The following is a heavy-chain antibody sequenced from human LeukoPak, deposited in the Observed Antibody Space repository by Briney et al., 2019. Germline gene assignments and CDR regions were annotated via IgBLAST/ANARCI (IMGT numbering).Heavy chain of an antibody. J-gene: IGHJ6*03. CDR3: AREYSSGWYSAYYYYMDV. Sequence: SETLSLTCTVSGGSISSYYWSWIRQPAGKGLEWIGRIYTTGSTNYNPSLKSRVTMSVDTSKNQFSLKVSSVTAADTAVYYCAREYSSGWYSAYYYYMDVWGKGTTVTIPS. V-gene: IGHV4-4*07. D-gene: IGHD6-19*01. CDR1: GGSISSYY. CDR2: IYTTGST.